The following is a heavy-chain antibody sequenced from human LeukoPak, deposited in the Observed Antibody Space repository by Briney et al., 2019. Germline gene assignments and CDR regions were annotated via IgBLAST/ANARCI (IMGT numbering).Heavy chain of an antibody. CDR3: ARVRDRSSYFYDLDY. Sequence: SETLSLTCTVSGGSISSYYWSWIRQPPRKGLEWIGCIHYSGSTNYNPSLKSRVTISVDTSKNQFSLKLNSVTAADTAVYYCARVRDRSSYFYDLDYWGQGTLVTVSS. CDR1: GGSISSYY. J-gene: IGHJ4*02. CDR2: IHYSGST. V-gene: IGHV4-59*01. D-gene: IGHD3-22*01.